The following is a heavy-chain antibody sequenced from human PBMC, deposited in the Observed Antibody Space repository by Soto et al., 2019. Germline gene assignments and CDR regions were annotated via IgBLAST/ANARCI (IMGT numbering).Heavy chain of an antibody. D-gene: IGHD4-17*01. CDR1: GFTFYNTW. CDR3: ATVTAGF. Sequence: EVRLVESGGDLVQPGGSLRLSCAASGFTFYNTWMHWVRQAPGKGLVWVSRISPGGSIATYADSVRGRFTISRDNARHTLFLQMNSLTAEDTAVYYCATVTAGFWGQGTLVTVAS. J-gene: IGHJ4*02. V-gene: IGHV3-74*01. CDR2: ISPGGSIA.